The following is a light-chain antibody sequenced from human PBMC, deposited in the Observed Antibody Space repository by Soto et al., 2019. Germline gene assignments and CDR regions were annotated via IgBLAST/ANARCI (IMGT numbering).Light chain of an antibody. J-gene: IGKJ2*01. CDR2: GAS. CDR3: HLSGNSPYT. V-gene: IGKV3-20*01. Sequence: EIVLTQSPGTLSLSPGERASVSCRASQSVYTSYLAWFQQKPGQAPRLLIYGASNRATGLPDRFSGSGSGTDFTLTITRLEPEDFAVYFCHLSGNSPYTFGQGTKLEI. CDR1: QSVYTSY.